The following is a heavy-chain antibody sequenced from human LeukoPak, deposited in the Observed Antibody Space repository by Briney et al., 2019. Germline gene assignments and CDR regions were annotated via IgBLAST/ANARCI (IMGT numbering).Heavy chain of an antibody. CDR3: TRDYTNSGRGDAFDI. CDR1: GFTFSSYA. J-gene: IGHJ3*02. Sequence: SGGSLRLSCGASGFTFSSYAMSWVRQAPGKGLEWVSAISGSGGSTYYADSVKGRFTISRDNSKNTLYLQINSLKTEDTAVYYCTRDYTNSGRGDAFDIWGQGTKVTVSS. D-gene: IGHD6-19*01. CDR2: ISGSGGST. V-gene: IGHV3-23*01.